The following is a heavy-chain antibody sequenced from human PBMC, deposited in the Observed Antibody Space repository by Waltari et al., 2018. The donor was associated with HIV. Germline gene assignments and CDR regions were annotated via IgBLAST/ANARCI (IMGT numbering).Heavy chain of an antibody. CDR2: IYHSGAT. V-gene: IGHV4-39*01. CDR3: ARLSIFFGAGFFES. Sequence: QLQLHESGPGLVKPSETLSLTCTVSGDSISNRHYYWGWVRQSPEKGLEWIASIYHSGATFYNPSLKSRVTISVDTSKSQFSLEVTPVTAADTALYYCARLSIFFGAGFFESWGQGVLVTVS. J-gene: IGHJ4*02. CDR1: GDSISNRHYY. D-gene: IGHD3-10*01.